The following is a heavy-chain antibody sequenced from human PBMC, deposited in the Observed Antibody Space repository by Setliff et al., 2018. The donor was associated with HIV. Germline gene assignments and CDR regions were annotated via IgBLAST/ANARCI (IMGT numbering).Heavy chain of an antibody. CDR2: ISYDGSYE. CDR3: ARDLSISNPYYDILTGPGVY. Sequence: GGSLRLSCAASGFTFGIYAMHWVRQAPGKGLEWVAFISYDGSYEYYADSVKGRFTISRDNSKNTLYLQMNSLRAEDTAVYYCARDLSISNPYYDILTGPGVYWGQGTLVTVSS. J-gene: IGHJ4*02. CDR1: GFTFGIYA. D-gene: IGHD3-9*01. V-gene: IGHV3-30*04.